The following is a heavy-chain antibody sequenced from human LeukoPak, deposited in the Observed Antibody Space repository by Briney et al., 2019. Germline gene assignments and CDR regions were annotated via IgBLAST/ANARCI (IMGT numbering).Heavy chain of an antibody. D-gene: IGHD6-13*01. J-gene: IGHJ4*02. CDR1: GFTFSSYA. Sequence: GGSLRLSCAASGFTFSSYAMSWVRQAPGKGLEWVSTISGSGGSTYYADPVKGRFTISRDNSKNTLYLQMNSLRAEDTAVYYCAKDRFGPIAAAVPYYFDYWGQGTLVTVSS. CDR2: ISGSGGST. CDR3: AKDRFGPIAAAVPYYFDY. V-gene: IGHV3-23*01.